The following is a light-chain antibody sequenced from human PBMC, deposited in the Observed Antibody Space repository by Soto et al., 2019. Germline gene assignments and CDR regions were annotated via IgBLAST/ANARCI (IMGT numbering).Light chain of an antibody. CDR3: QVWDGSSDHYV. V-gene: IGLV3-21*02. Sequence: SYELTQPPSVSVAPGQTARITCGGNNIGSESVHWYQQQPGQAPVLVVYDDGDRPSGIPERFSGSNSGNTATLTISRVEVGDEADYYCQVWDGSSDHYVFGTGTKV. CDR1: NIGSES. CDR2: DDG. J-gene: IGLJ1*01.